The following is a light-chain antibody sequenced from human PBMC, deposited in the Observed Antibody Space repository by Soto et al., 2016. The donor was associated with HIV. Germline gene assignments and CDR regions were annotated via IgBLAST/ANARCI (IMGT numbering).Light chain of an antibody. CDR1: QSLVHSNGNTY. Sequence: DVVMTQSPLSLPVTLGQPASVSCRSSQSLVHSNGNTYLNWFYQRPGQSPRRLIYEVSKRDSGVPDRFSGSGSGTDFTLQISRVEAEDVGVYYCVQGTHWPPYTFGQGTKLEIK. V-gene: IGKV2-30*02. CDR2: EVS. J-gene: IGKJ2*01. CDR3: VQGTHWPPYT.